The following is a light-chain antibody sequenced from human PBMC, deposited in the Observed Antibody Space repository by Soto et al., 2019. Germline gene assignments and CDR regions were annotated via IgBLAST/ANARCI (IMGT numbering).Light chain of an antibody. J-gene: IGKJ3*01. CDR2: AAS. CDR1: QGIRTW. Sequence: DIQMTQSPSSVSASVGDRVTITCRASQGIRTWLAWYQQKPGKAPKLLISAASSLQSGVPSRFSGSGSGTDFTLTISSLQPEVFATFYCQQANSFPPTFGPGTKVHLK. V-gene: IGKV1-12*01. CDR3: QQANSFPPT.